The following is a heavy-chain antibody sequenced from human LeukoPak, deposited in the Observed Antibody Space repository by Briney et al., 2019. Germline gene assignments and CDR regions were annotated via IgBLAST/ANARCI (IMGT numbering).Heavy chain of an antibody. Sequence: GGSLRLSCAASGFTFSSYAMSWVRQAPGAGLECVSSISGTGDSTHYADSVRGRFTISRDTAKSTLYLHMNSLGAEDTAEYYCAKGTTNSGYAPSDSWGQGTLVTVSS. CDR1: GFTFSSYA. J-gene: IGHJ4*02. V-gene: IGHV3-23*01. CDR2: ISGTGDST. CDR3: AKGTTNSGYAPSDS. D-gene: IGHD5-12*01.